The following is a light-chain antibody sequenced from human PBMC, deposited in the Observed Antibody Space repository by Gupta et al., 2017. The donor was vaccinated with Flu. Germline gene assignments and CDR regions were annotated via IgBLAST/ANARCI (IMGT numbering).Light chain of an antibody. Sequence: QSALPQPASVSGSPGQSITISCTGTRSDVGRSNYVSWYQQHPGKAPKLIIYDVSYRPSGVSSRFSGSKSGNTASLTISGLEAEDETDYYCSSYTSTNTFYVFGTGTKVTVL. CDR2: DVS. V-gene: IGLV2-14*01. J-gene: IGLJ1*01. CDR1: RSDVGRSNY. CDR3: SSYTSTNTFYV.